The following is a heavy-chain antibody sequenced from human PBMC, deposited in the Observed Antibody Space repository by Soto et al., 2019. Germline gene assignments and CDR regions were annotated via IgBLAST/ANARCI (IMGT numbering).Heavy chain of an antibody. D-gene: IGHD6-6*01. V-gene: IGHV3-23*01. CDR1: GFTFSSYA. CDR2: ISGSGGST. J-gene: IGHJ2*01. Sequence: EVQLLESGGGLVQPGGSLRLSCAASGFTFSSYAMSWVRQAPGKGLEWVSAISGSGGSTYYADSVKGRFTISRDNSNNTVYLQMISLSAEDRAVYYCATEYSSSAHVYFDLWGRGTLVTVSS. CDR3: ATEYSSSAHVYFDL.